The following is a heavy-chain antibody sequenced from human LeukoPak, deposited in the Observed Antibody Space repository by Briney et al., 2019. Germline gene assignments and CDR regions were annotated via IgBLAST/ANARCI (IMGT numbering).Heavy chain of an antibody. CDR2: IYSGGST. CDR1: GFTFSSYE. CDR3: ARHAGYYMDV. Sequence: GGSLRLSCAASGFTFSSYEMNWVRQAPGKGLEWVSLIYSGGSTYYADSVKGRFTISRDNSKNTLYLQMNSLRAEDTAVYYCARHAGYYMDVWGKGTTVTISS. V-gene: IGHV3-66*01. J-gene: IGHJ6*03.